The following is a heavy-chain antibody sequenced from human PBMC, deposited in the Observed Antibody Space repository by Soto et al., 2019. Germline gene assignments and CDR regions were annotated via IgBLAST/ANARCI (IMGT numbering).Heavy chain of an antibody. Sequence: EVQLLESGGGLVQPGGSLRLSCAASGFTFSSYAMSWVRQAPGKGLEWVSAISGSGGSTYYADSVKGRFTISRDNSKNTLYLQMNSLRADDMAVYYCAKVNPLKVPAAWYYFDYWGQGTLVTVSS. D-gene: IGHD2-2*01. CDR3: AKVNPLKVPAAWYYFDY. CDR1: GFTFSSYA. V-gene: IGHV3-23*01. J-gene: IGHJ4*02. CDR2: ISGSGGST.